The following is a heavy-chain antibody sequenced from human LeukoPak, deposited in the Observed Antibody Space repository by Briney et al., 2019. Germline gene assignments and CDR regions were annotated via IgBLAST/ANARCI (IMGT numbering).Heavy chain of an antibody. Sequence: DSVYLSCNSSGYTLSVLPIHWVRQAPGKGLECMGGYEPVDGETFYTQEFQGRVTMPEDISTDTAYMELSSLRSDDTAMYYCATRTVPTAIHRAFDLWGQRTMVSVSS. CDR1: GYTLSVLP. CDR3: ATRTVPTAIHRAFDL. V-gene: IGHV1-24*01. D-gene: IGHD2-2*02. J-gene: IGHJ3*01. CDR2: YEPVDGET.